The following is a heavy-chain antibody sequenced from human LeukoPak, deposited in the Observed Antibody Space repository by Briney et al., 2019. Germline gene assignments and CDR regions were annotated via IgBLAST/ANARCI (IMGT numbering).Heavy chain of an antibody. J-gene: IGHJ5*02. CDR3: ARGAVAGLTWFDP. CDR2: IIPIFGTA. D-gene: IGHD6-19*01. CDR1: GYTFTGYY. V-gene: IGHV1-69*05. Sequence: SVKVSCKASGYTFTGYYMHWVRQAPGQGLEWMGGIIPIFGTANYAQKFQGRVTITTDESTSTAYMELSSLRSEDTAVYYCARGAVAGLTWFDPWGQGTLVTVSS.